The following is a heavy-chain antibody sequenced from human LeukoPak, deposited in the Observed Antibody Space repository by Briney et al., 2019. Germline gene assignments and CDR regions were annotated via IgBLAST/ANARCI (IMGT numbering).Heavy chain of an antibody. CDR2: IYYSGST. V-gene: IGHV4-39*07. CDR1: GGSISSSSYY. Sequence: PSETLSLTCTVSGGSISSSSYYWGWIRQPPGKGLEWIGSIYYSGSTHYNPSLKSRVTISVDTSKNQFSLRLISVTAADTGVYYCARDRAQIAAAGLDYWGQGTLVTVSS. D-gene: IGHD6-13*01. J-gene: IGHJ4*02. CDR3: ARDRAQIAAAGLDY.